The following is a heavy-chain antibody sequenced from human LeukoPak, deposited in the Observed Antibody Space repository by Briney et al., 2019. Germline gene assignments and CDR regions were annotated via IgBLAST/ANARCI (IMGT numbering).Heavy chain of an antibody. V-gene: IGHV1-2*06. J-gene: IGHJ4*02. CDR2: INPNSGGT. CDR1: GYTFTGYY. Sequence: ASVKVSCXASGYTFTGYYMHWVRQAPGQGLEWMGRINPNSGGTNYAQKFQGRVTMTRDTSISTAYMELSRLRSDDTAVYYCARDDYLWGTYDYWGQGTLVTVSS. D-gene: IGHD3-16*01. CDR3: ARDDYLWGTYDY.